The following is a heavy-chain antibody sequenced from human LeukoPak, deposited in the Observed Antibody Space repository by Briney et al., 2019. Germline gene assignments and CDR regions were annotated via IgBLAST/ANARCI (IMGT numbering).Heavy chain of an antibody. D-gene: IGHD4-17*01. V-gene: IGHV1-2*02. CDR3: ARDVDYGDYGLNFDY. CDR1: GYTFTGYY. Sequence: ASVKVSCQASGYTFTGYYMHWVRQAPGQGLEGMGWINPNSGGTNYAQKFQGRVTMTRDTSISTAYMELSRLRSDDTAVYYCARDVDYGDYGLNFDYWGQGTLVTVSS. J-gene: IGHJ4*02. CDR2: INPNSGGT.